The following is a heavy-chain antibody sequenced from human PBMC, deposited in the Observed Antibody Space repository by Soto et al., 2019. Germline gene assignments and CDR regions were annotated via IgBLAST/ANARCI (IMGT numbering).Heavy chain of an antibody. CDR2: IKQDASES. CDR3: AGGYTYGYIHY. D-gene: IGHD5-18*01. Sequence: GGSPRLSCVASGFSFSNYWVGWVRQAPGKGLEWVANIKQDASESYYVDSVRGRFTISRDNAHNSLYLQMSSLRAEDTAVYFCAGGYTYGYIHYWGRGTLVTVSS. CDR1: GFSFSNYW. V-gene: IGHV3-7*03. J-gene: IGHJ4*02.